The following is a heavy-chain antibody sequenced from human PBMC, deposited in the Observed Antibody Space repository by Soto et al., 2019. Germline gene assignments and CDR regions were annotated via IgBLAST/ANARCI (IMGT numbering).Heavy chain of an antibody. CDR3: ARGKGTGYYYGMDV. J-gene: IGHJ6*02. Sequence: PSETLSLTCAVYGGSFSGYYWSWIRQPPGKGLEWIGEINHSGSTNYNPSLKSRVTISVDTSKNQFSLKLSSVTAADTAVYYCARGKGTGYYYGMDVWGQGTTVTV. CDR1: GGSFSGYY. CDR2: INHSGST. D-gene: IGHD3-10*01. V-gene: IGHV4-34*01.